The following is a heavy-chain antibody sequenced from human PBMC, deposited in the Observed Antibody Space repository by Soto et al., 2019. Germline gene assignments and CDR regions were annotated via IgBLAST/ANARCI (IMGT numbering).Heavy chain of an antibody. CDR2: IHYSGTT. J-gene: IGHJ4*02. D-gene: IGHD5-18*01. V-gene: IGHV4-39*01. CDR1: GGSTDTSDHY. CDR3: ARREYRYGLFVS. Sequence: SETLSLTCTVSGGSTDTSDHYWDWIRQPPGKGLEWIGSIHYSGTTLYNASLKSRVTISVDTSKNQFSLRLTSVTAADTAVYDCARREYRYGLFVSWGQGTLVTFS.